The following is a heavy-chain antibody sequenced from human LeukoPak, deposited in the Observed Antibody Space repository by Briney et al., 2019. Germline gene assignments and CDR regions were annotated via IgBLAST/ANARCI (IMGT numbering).Heavy chain of an antibody. CDR1: GYTFTGYY. D-gene: IGHD3-22*01. CDR3: ARLITLPEDAFDI. CDR2: IIPNSGGT. J-gene: IGHJ3*02. Sequence: ASVKVSCKASGYTFTGYYMHWVRQAPGQGLEWMGWIIPNSGGTNYAQKFQGRVTMTRDTSISTAYMELSRLRSDDTAVYYCARLITLPEDAFDIWGQGTMVTVSS. V-gene: IGHV1-2*02.